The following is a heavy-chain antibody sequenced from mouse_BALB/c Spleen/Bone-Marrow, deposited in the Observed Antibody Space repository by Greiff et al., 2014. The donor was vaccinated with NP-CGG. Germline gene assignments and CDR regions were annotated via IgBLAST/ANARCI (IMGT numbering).Heavy chain of an antibody. CDR3: ASYYYGHYFDY. V-gene: IGHV14-3*02. CDR1: GFNIKDTY. D-gene: IGHD1-1*01. CDR2: IDPANGNT. Sequence: VHVKQSGAELVKPGASVKLSCTASGFNIKDTYMHWVKQRPEQGLEWIGRIDPANGNTKYAPKFQGKATITADTSSNTPYLQISSLTSEDTAVYYCASYYYGHYFDYWGQGTTLTVSS. J-gene: IGHJ2*01.